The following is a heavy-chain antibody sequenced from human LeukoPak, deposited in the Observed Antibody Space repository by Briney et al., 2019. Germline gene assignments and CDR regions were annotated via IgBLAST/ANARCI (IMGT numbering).Heavy chain of an antibody. Sequence: GGSLRLSCAASGFTFSSYSMNWVRQAPGKGLEWVSYISSSSSTIYYADSVKGRFTISGDKAKNSLYLQMNSLRDEDTAVYYCARDGSWLRSHYCYGMDVWGQGTTVTVSS. V-gene: IGHV3-48*02. CDR2: ISSSSSTI. CDR3: ARDGSWLRSHYCYGMDV. D-gene: IGHD2-15*01. CDR1: GFTFSSYS. J-gene: IGHJ6*02.